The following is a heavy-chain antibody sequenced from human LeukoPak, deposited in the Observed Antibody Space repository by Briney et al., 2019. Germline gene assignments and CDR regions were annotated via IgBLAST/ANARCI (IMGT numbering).Heavy chain of an antibody. J-gene: IGHJ4*02. V-gene: IGHV4-34*01. D-gene: IGHD4-11*01. CDR2: INHSGST. CDR3: ARGLIGYSNYGVNFDY. CDR1: GXSISGYY. Sequence: PSETLSLTCTVSGXSISGYYGSWIRQPPGKGLEWIGEINHSGSTNYNPSLKSRVTISVDTSKNQFSLKLSSVTAADTAVYYCARGLIGYSNYGVNFDYWGQGTLVTVSS.